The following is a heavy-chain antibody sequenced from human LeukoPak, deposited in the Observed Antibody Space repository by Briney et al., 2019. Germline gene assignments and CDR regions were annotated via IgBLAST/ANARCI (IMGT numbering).Heavy chain of an antibody. Sequence: ASVKVSCKASGYTFTGYYMHWVRQAPGQGLEWMGWINPNSGGTNYAQKLQGRVTMTRDTSISTAYMELSRLRSDDTAVYYCAREDGYCSSTSCYTSHYYYYMDVWGKGTTVTVSS. CDR3: AREDGYCSSTSCYTSHYYYYMDV. CDR2: INPNSGGT. CDR1: GYTFTGYY. J-gene: IGHJ6*03. V-gene: IGHV1-2*02. D-gene: IGHD2-2*02.